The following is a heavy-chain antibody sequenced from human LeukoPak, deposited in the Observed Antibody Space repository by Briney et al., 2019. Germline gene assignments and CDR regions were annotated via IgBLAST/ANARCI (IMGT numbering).Heavy chain of an antibody. D-gene: IGHD1/OR15-1a*01. Sequence: GGSLRLSCAASGFTVSSNYMSWVRQAPGKGLEWVSVFYSGGSTYYADSVQGRFTISRDNSKNTVHLQMNSLRAEDTAAYYCARGAGWNNIEYWGQGTLVTVYS. CDR2: FYSGGST. CDR3: ARGAGWNNIEY. CDR1: GFTVSSNY. V-gene: IGHV3-66*02. J-gene: IGHJ4*02.